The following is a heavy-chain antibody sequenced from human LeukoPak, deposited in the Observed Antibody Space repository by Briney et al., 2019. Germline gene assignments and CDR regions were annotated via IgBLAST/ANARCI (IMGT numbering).Heavy chain of an antibody. Sequence: SETLSLTCTVSGGSISSGGYYWSWIRQHPGKGLEWIGYIYYSGSTYYNPSLKSRVTISVDTSKNQFSLKLSSVTAADTAVYYCARGASYGFHYFDYWGRGTLVTVSS. D-gene: IGHD5-18*01. V-gene: IGHV4-31*03. J-gene: IGHJ4*02. CDR3: ARGASYGFHYFDY. CDR1: GGSISSGGYY. CDR2: IYYSGST.